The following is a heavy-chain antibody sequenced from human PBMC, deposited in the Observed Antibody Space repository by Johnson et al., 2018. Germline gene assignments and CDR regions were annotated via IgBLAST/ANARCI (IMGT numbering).Heavy chain of an antibody. Sequence: VQLVQSGGGVVQPGGSLRLSCAASGFTFSRYDMHWVRQATGKGLEWVSGIGTAGDTYYLGSVKGRFTISRENVKNSLYLQMNSLGAGDTAIYYCARGGGMDWFDPWGQGTLVTVSS. CDR2: IGTAGDT. J-gene: IGHJ5*02. D-gene: IGHD3-16*01. CDR1: GFTFSRYD. CDR3: ARGGGMDWFDP. V-gene: IGHV3-13*01.